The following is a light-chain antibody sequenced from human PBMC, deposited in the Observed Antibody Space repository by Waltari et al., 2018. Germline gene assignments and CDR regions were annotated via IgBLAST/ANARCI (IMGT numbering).Light chain of an antibody. CDR3: QTGGHGTWV. Sequence: QLVLTQSPSASASLGASVKFTCTLSSGHSSNIIAWHQQQPEKGPRYLMKVNSDGSHSKGDEIPDRVSGSGSGTERYLTISSVQSEDEADYYCQTGGHGTWVFGGGTKLTVL. V-gene: IGLV4-69*01. CDR1: SGHSSNI. J-gene: IGLJ3*02. CDR2: VNSDGSH.